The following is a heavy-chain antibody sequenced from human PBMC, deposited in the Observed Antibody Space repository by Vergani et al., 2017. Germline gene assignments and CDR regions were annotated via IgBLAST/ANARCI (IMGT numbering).Heavy chain of an antibody. CDR1: GFTFSSYA. CDR2: ISYDGSNK. V-gene: IGHV3-30-3*01. J-gene: IGHJ6*03. CDR3: ASGYYYMDV. Sequence: QVQLVESGGGVVQPGRSLRLSCAASGFTFSSYAMHWVRQAPGKGLEWVAVISYDGSNKYYADSVKGRFTISRDNSKNTLYLQMNSLRAEDTAVYYCASGYYYMDVWGKGP.